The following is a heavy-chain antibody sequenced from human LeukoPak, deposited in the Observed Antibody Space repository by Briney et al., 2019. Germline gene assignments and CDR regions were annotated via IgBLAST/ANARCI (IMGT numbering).Heavy chain of an antibody. CDR1: GFTVSNNY. J-gene: IGHJ4*02. CDR2: IYSGGNT. V-gene: IGHV3-53*01. CDR3: ARDTVYGSGAN. Sequence: GGSLRLSCAVSGFTVSNNYMSWVRQAPGKGLEWVSVIYSGGNTYHAESVKGRFTISRDNSNNTLYLQMNSLRVEDTAMYYCARDTVYGSGANWGRGTLVTVSS. D-gene: IGHD3-10*01.